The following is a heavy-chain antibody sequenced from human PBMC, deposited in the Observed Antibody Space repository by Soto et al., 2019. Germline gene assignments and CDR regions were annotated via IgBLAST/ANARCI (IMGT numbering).Heavy chain of an antibody. J-gene: IGHJ4*02. CDR3: ARDTLSRWNYVSSSVGGGLDY. CDR1: GYTFTGYY. D-gene: IGHD1-7*01. CDR2: INPNSGGT. V-gene: IGHV1-2*02. Sequence: GASVKVSCKASGYTFTGYYMHWVRQAPGQGLEWMGWINPNSGGTNYAQKFQGRVTMTRDTSISTAYMELSRLRSDDTAVYYCARDTLSRWNYVSSSVGGGLDYWGQGTLVTVSS.